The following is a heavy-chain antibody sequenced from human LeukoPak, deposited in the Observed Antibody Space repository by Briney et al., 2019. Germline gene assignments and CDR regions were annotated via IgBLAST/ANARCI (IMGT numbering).Heavy chain of an antibody. J-gene: IGHJ6*02. CDR1: GGSISSGSYY. Sequence: SQTPSLTCTVSGGSISSGSYYWSWIRQPAGKGLEWIGRIYTSGSTNYNPSLKSRVTISVDTSKNQFSLKLSSVTAADTAVYYCARDEGYYYGSGSYSPYYYYGMDVWGQGTTVTVSS. CDR2: IYTSGST. V-gene: IGHV4-61*02. CDR3: ARDEGYYYGSGSYSPYYYYGMDV. D-gene: IGHD3-10*01.